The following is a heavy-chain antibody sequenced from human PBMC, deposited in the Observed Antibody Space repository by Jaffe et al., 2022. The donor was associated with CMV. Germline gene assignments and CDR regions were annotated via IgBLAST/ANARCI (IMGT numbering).Heavy chain of an antibody. D-gene: IGHD6-13*01. CDR3: ARGEVAAASGYYYMDV. V-gene: IGHV4-34*01. J-gene: IGHJ6*03. CDR2: INHSGST. CDR1: GGSFSGYY. Sequence: QVQLQQWGAGLLKPSETLSLTCAVYGGSFSGYYWSWIRQPPGKGLEWIGEINHSGSTNYNPSLKSRVTISVDTSKNQFSLKLSSVTAADTAVYYCARGEVAAASGYYYMDVWGKGTTVTVSS.